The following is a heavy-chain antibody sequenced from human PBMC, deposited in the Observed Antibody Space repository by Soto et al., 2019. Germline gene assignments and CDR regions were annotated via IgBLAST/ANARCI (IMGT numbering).Heavy chain of an antibody. D-gene: IGHD3-10*01. V-gene: IGHV3-66*01. CDR1: GFTVSSNY. CDR3: ARYGSGTTRTYYYYYYMDV. Sequence: EVQLVESGGGLVQPGGSLRLSCAASGFTVSSNYMSWVRQAPGKGLEWVSVIYSGGSTYYADSVKCRFTISRDNSKNTLYLQMNSLRAEDTAVYYCARYGSGTTRTYYYYYYMDVWGKGTTVTVSS. CDR2: IYSGGST. J-gene: IGHJ6*03.